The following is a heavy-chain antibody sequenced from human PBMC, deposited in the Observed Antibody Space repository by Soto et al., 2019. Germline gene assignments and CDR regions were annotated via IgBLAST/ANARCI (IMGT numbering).Heavy chain of an antibody. CDR2: IIPILGIA. CDR3: AREYCSSTSCSLNQH. J-gene: IGHJ1*01. V-gene: IGHV1-69*08. CDR1: GGTFSSYT. Sequence: QVQLVQSGAEVKKPGSSVKVSCKASGGTFSSYTISWVRQAPGQGLEWMGRIIPILGIANYAQKFQGRVTITADKSTSTAYMELSSLRSEDTAVYYCAREYCSSTSCSLNQHWGQGTLVTVSS. D-gene: IGHD2-2*01.